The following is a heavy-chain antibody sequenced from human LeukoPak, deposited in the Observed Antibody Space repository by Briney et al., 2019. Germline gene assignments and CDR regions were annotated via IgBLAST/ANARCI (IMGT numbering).Heavy chain of an antibody. CDR2: IYYSGST. CDR1: GGSISSYY. CDR3: ASLLGPRNRDIVATDY. Sequence: SETLTLTCTVSGGSISSYYWSWIRQPPGKGLEWIGYIYYSGSTNYNPSLKSRVTISVDTSKNQFSLKLSSVTAADTAVYYCASLLGPRNRDIVATDYWGQGTLVTVSS. V-gene: IGHV4-59*01. D-gene: IGHD5-12*01. J-gene: IGHJ4*02.